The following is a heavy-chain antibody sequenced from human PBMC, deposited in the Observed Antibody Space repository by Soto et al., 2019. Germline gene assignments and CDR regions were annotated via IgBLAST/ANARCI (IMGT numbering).Heavy chain of an antibody. Sequence: RGESLKISCKGSGYSFTSYWIGWVRQMTGKGLEWMGIIYPGDSDTRYSPSFQGQVTISADKSINTAYLQWSSLKASDTAMYYCARPRSSSRNYYGMDVWGQGTTVTVSS. CDR1: GYSFTSYW. CDR3: ARPRSSSRNYYGMDV. CDR2: IYPGDSDT. D-gene: IGHD6-13*01. J-gene: IGHJ6*02. V-gene: IGHV5-51*01.